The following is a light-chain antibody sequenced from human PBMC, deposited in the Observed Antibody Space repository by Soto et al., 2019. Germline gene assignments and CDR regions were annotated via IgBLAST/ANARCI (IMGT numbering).Light chain of an antibody. CDR2: DAS. J-gene: IGKJ3*01. CDR1: QSIRNW. CDR3: QQYNSYAFS. Sequence: DIQMTQSPSTLSASVGDRVTITCGASQSIRNWLAWYQQKPGKAPKLLMYDASILASGVPPRFSGSGSGTEFTLTISGLQPEDFATYYCQQYNSYAFSFGPGTKVDIK. V-gene: IGKV1-5*01.